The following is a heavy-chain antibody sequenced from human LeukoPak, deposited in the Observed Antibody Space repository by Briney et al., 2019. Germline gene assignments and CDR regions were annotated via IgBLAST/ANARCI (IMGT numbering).Heavy chain of an antibody. J-gene: IGHJ4*02. CDR3: ARVRVGGDFDS. CDR2: ITSGSTTI. Sequence: GGSLRLSCAASGFTFSSYSMNWVRQAPGKGLEWVSYITSGSTTIYYADSVQGRFAISRDNAKNSLFLQMNSLRAEDTAVYFCARVRVGGDFDSWGQGTLLTVSS. CDR1: GFTFSSYS. D-gene: IGHD1-26*01. V-gene: IGHV3-48*01.